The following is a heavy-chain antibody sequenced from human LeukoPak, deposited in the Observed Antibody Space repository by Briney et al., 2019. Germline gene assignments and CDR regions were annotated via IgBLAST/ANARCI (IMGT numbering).Heavy chain of an antibody. J-gene: IGHJ6*02. D-gene: IGHD3-9*01. CDR2: ISYDGSNK. CDR3: ARREVTRAYYDILTGYYSSYYYYGMDV. CDR1: GFTFSSYA. V-gene: IGHV3-30-3*01. Sequence: PGGSLRLSCAASGFTFSSYAMHWVRQAPGKGLEWVAVISYDGSNKYYADSVKGRFTISRDNSNNTLYLQMNSLRAEDTAVYYCARREVTRAYYDILTGYYSSYYYYGMDVWGQGTTVTVSS.